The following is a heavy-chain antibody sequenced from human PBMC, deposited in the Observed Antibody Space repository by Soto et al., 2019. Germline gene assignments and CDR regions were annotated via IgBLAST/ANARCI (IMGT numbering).Heavy chain of an antibody. V-gene: IGHV3-23*01. CDR2: ISGSGGST. J-gene: IGHJ3*01. CDR3: AKEGYCSGGSCQQTN. Sequence: GGSLRLSCEASGFTFSSYAMSWVRQAPGKGLEWVSAISGSGGSTYYADSVKGRFTISRDNSKNTLYLQMNSLRAEDTAVYYCAKEGYCSGGSCQQTNWGQGTMVTVSS. D-gene: IGHD2-15*01. CDR1: GFTFSSYA.